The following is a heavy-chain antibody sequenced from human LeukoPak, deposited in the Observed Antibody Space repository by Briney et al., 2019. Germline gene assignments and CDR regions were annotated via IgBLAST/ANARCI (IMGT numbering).Heavy chain of an antibody. V-gene: IGHV4-30-2*01. CDR2: IYHSGST. CDR1: GGSISSSSYY. D-gene: IGHD1-20*01. Sequence: PSETLSLTCTVSGGSISSSSYYWGWIRQPPGKGLEWIGYIYHSGSTYYNPSLKSRVTISVDRSKNQFSLKLSSVTVADTAVYYCARVGPPDNWNDEDDAFDIWGLGTLVTVSS. J-gene: IGHJ3*02. CDR3: ARVGPPDNWNDEDDAFDI.